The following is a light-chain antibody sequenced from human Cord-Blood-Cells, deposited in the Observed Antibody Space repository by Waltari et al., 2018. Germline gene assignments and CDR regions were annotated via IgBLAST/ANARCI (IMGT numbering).Light chain of an antibody. CDR2: EVS. V-gene: IGLV2-14*01. Sequence: LPQPASVSGSPGQSITISCTGTSRDVGGYNYVPWYQQHPGKAPKLMIYEVSNRPSGVPNRFSGSKSGNAASLTISGLQAEDEADYYCSSYTSSSTGVFGGGTKLTVL. CDR1: SRDVGGYNY. J-gene: IGLJ3*02. CDR3: SSYTSSSTGV.